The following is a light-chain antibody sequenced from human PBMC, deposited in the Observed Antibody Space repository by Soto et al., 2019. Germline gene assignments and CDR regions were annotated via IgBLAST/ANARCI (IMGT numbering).Light chain of an antibody. V-gene: IGKV3-11*01. Sequence: EIVLTPSPATLSLSPRERATLSCMASQSVSSYLAWYQQKPGQAPRLLIYDASNRATGIPARFSGSGSGTDFTLTISSLEPEDFAVYYCQQRSKWPLTVGGGTKVDIK. CDR2: DAS. CDR3: QQRSKWPLT. CDR1: QSVSSY. J-gene: IGKJ4*01.